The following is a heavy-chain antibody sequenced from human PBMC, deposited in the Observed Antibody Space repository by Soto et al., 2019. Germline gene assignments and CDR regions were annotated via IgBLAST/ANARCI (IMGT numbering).Heavy chain of an antibody. CDR1: GYTFTNYD. V-gene: IGHV1-8*01. Sequence: QVQLVQSGAEVKKPGASVKVSCKASGYTFTNYDINWVRQAPGQGLEWMGWMNPNSGSRGYAQKFQGRVTVTRDTSMSTAYMEFSSLKSEDTAVYYCVRDRSGYYDSSGYYPGTFAYWGQGTLVTVSS. CDR3: VRDRSGYYDSSGYYPGTFAY. CDR2: MNPNSGSR. D-gene: IGHD3-22*01. J-gene: IGHJ4*02.